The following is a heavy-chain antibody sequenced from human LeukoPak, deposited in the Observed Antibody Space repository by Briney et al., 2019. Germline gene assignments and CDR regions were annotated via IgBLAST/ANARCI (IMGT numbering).Heavy chain of an antibody. J-gene: IGHJ4*02. CDR1: GDSVFSDSAA. CDR3: ARARLHHNYGSGTSFDY. V-gene: IGHV6-1*01. CDR2: TYYSSNWNN. D-gene: IGHD3-10*01. Sequence: SQTLSLTCALSGDSVFSDSAAWNWIRPSPSRGLEWLGRTYYSSNWNNDYAVSVKSRITINPDTSKNQFSLQLNSVTPEDTAVYYCARARLHHNYGSGTSFDYWGQGTLVTVSS.